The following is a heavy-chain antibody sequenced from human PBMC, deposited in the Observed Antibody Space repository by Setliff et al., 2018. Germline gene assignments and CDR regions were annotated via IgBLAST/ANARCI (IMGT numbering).Heavy chain of an antibody. D-gene: IGHD2-2*01. CDR2: IRDTGTTV. J-gene: IGHJ6*03. CDR3: ASDPSYANSLYYYLEV. V-gene: IGHV3-48*01. Sequence: SGGSLRLSCAASGFTFNTYLMNWVRQAPGKGLEWVSHIRDTGTTVHYADSVRGRFTVSRDNARNSLYLQMNSLRGDDAAVYYCASDPSYANSLYYYLEVWGKGTTVTVSS. CDR1: GFTFNTYL.